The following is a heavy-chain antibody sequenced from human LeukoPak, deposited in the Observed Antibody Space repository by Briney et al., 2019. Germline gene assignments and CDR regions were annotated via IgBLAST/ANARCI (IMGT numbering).Heavy chain of an antibody. CDR1: GGSISGYY. Sequence: SETLSLTCTVSGGSISGYYWSWIRQSPGKGLEWIGYIYYSGSTSYNPSLKSRVTISVDTSKNQFSLKLNSVTAADTAVYYCARERGGDYSDAFDIWGQGTLVTVSS. CDR3: ARERGGDYSDAFDI. V-gene: IGHV4-59*01. CDR2: IYYSGST. J-gene: IGHJ3*02. D-gene: IGHD4-11*01.